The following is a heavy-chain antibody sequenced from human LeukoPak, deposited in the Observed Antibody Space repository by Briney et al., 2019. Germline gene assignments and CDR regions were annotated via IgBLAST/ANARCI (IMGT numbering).Heavy chain of an antibody. CDR2: LYNASST. CDR3: ARDQDYGETGGY. CDR1: GFTFSNKY. D-gene: IGHD4-17*01. J-gene: IGHJ4*02. V-gene: IGHV3-66*02. Sequence: GGSLRLSCVASGFTFSNKYMSWVRQAPGKGLGWVSVLYNASSTYYADSVKGRFTISRDNSKNTLYLQMNSLRAEDTAVYYCARDQDYGETGGYWGQGTLVTVSS.